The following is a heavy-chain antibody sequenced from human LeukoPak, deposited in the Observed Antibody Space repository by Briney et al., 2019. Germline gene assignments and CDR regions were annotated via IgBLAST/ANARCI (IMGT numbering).Heavy chain of an antibody. CDR2: ISSSSSYI. V-gene: IGHV3-21*01. CDR1: GFTFSSYS. Sequence: PGGSLRLSCAASGFTFSSYSMNWVRQAPGKGLEWVSSISSSSSYIYYADSVKGRFTISRDNAKNSLYLQMNSLRAEDTAVYYCARDQPPTACSGYYYRCAAFDIWGQGTMVTVSS. CDR3: ARDQPPTACSGYYYRCAAFDI. D-gene: IGHD3-22*01. J-gene: IGHJ3*02.